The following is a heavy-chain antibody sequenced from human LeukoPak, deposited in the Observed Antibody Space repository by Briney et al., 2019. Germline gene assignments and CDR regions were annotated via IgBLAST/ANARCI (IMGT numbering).Heavy chain of an antibody. CDR2: IIPIFGTA. CDR3: ARNGAPDYGDYGYYYYYGMDV. J-gene: IGHJ6*02. Sequence: ASVKVSCKASGYTFTTYAMNWVRQAPGQGLEWMGGIIPIFGTANYAQKFQGRVTITADESTSTAYMELSSLRSEDTAVYYCARNGAPDYGDYGYYYYYGMDVWGQGTTVTVSS. D-gene: IGHD4-17*01. V-gene: IGHV1-69*13. CDR1: GYTFTTYA.